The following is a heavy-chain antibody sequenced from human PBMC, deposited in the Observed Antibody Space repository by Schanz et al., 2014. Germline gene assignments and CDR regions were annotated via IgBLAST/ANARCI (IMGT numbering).Heavy chain of an antibody. J-gene: IGHJ5*02. Sequence: QVQLVQSGAEVKKPGSSVKVSCTASGGTFSSFGINWVRQAPGQGLEWMGWINVGNGNMKYSQKFQGRVTITRDTSASTAYMELTSLRSEDTAVYYCAREVGLYDRGWFDPWGQGTLVTVSS. CDR3: AREVGLYDRGWFDP. CDR1: GGTFSSFG. CDR2: INVGNGNM. D-gene: IGHD3-22*01. V-gene: IGHV1-3*01.